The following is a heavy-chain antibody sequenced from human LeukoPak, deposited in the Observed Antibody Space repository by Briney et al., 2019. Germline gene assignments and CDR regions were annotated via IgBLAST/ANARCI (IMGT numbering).Heavy chain of an antibody. CDR2: TYYRSKWYN. V-gene: IGHV6-1*01. J-gene: IGHJ6*02. CDR1: GYSGSGDSAT. Sequence: SQTLSLTCAISGYSGSGDSATWNWIRQSPSRGLEWLGRTYYRSKWYNDYAIFVKSRIAINPDTSKNQFSLQLNSVTPEDTAIYYCARALVRNQYGLDVWGQGTTVTVSS. D-gene: IGHD1-14*01. CDR3: ARALVRNQYGLDV.